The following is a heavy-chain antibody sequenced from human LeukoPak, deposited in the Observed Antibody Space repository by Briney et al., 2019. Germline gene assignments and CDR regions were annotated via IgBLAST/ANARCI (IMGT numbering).Heavy chain of an antibody. J-gene: IGHJ5*02. Sequence: ASVRVSSRSSGYTFSSYGITWGRQGPGEGGERMGWISAYNGDTKYAQNLQGRVTMTTDTSTSTAYMELRSLRSDDTAMYYCAREVYVRYETNWFDPWGQGTLVSVSS. D-gene: IGHD5/OR15-5a*01. CDR2: ISAYNGDT. V-gene: IGHV1-18*04. CDR3: AREVYVRYETNWFDP. CDR1: GYTFSSYG.